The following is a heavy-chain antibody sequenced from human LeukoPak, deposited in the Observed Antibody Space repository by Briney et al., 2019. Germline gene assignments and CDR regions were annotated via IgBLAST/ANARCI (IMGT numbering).Heavy chain of an antibody. V-gene: IGHV4-34*01. J-gene: IGHJ5*02. CDR3: ARGHGGFLRSRGWFDP. CDR1: GGSISSYY. D-gene: IGHD3-10*01. CDR2: INHSGST. Sequence: SETLSLTCTVSGGSISSYYWSWIRQPPGKGLEWIGEINHSGSTNYNPSLKSRVTISVDTSKNQFSLKLSSVTAADTAVYYCARGHGGFLRSRGWFDPWGQGTLVTVSS.